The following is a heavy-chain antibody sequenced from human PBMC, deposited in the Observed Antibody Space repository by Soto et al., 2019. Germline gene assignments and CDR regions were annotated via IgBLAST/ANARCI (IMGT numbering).Heavy chain of an antibody. J-gene: IGHJ4*02. CDR1: GFVFSDFQ. D-gene: IGHD3-16*01. CDR3: ARDNLAFQGAFDL. Sequence: GGALRVSCEASGFVFSDFQFTWVRQAPGGGLEWLSSITGTSAFTEYAESIEGRFTISRDNPNKLLFLHMDNLRPEDTAVYYCARDNLAFQGAFDLWGQGTLVPVSS. CDR2: ITGTSAFT. V-gene: IGHV3-21*01.